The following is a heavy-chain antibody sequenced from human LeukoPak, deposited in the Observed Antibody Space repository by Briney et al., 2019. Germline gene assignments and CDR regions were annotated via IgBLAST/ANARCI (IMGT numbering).Heavy chain of an antibody. D-gene: IGHD3-10*01. CDR1: GFTFDDSG. CDR2: ISWNGAST. Sequence: PGGSLRLSCAASGFTFDDSGMSWVRQAPGKGLEWVSGISWNGASTGYADSVKGRFTISRDNVKNSLYLQMNSLRGEDTALYHCASVRYGSGSYYYFDYWGQGTLVTVSS. CDR3: ASVRYGSGSYYYFDY. J-gene: IGHJ4*02. V-gene: IGHV3-20*01.